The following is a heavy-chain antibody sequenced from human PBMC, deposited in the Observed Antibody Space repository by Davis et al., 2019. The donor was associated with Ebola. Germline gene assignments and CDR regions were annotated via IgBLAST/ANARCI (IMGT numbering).Heavy chain of an antibody. D-gene: IGHD6-6*01. Sequence: PSETLSLTCTVSGGSISSYYWSWIRQPPGKGLEWIGYIYYSGSTYYNPSLKSRVTISVDTSKNQFSLKLSSVTAADTAVYYCARDYSSSTNWFDPWGQGTLVTVSS. CDR3: ARDYSSSTNWFDP. CDR2: IYYSGST. V-gene: IGHV4-59*12. J-gene: IGHJ5*02. CDR1: GGSISSYY.